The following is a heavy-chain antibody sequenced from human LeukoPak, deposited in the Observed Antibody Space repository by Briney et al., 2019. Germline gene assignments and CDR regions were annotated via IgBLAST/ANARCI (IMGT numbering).Heavy chain of an antibody. D-gene: IGHD5-24*01. CDR1: GFTFSSYA. CDR3: ARDLVGGYNSGITYYFDY. CDR2: ISYDGSNK. V-gene: IGHV3-30-3*01. Sequence: GGSLRLSCAASGFTFSSYAMHWVRQAPGKGLEWVAVISYDGSNKYYADSVKGRFTNSRDNSKNTLYLQMNSLRAEDTAVYYCARDLVGGYNSGITYYFDYWGQGTLVTVSS. J-gene: IGHJ4*02.